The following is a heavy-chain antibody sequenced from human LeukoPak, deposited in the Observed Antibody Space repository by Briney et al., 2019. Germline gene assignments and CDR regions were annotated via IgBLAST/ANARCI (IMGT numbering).Heavy chain of an antibody. CDR3: AKGGDGYNDYFDY. CDR1: GFTFSNYA. V-gene: IGHV3-23*01. J-gene: IGHJ4*02. D-gene: IGHD5-24*01. CDR2: ISGSGGSA. Sequence: GGSLRLSCAASGFTFSNYAMSWVRQAPGKGLEWVSGISGSGGSAYYADSVKGRFTISRDNSRNTLYLQMNSLRAEDTAVYYCAKGGDGYNDYFDYWGQGTLVTVSS.